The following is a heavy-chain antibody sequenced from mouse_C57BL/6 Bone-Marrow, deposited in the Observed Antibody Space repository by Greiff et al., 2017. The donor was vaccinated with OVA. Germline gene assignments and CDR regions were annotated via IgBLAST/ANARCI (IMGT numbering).Heavy chain of an antibody. J-gene: IGHJ4*01. Sequence: VQLQESGPGLVKPSQSLSLPCSVTCYSIPSGYYWNWVRQFPGNKLEWMGYISYDGSNNYNPSLKNRISITRDTSKNQFFLKLNSVTTEDTATYYCARNAYYSNYDYYAMDYWGQGTSVTVSS. CDR1: CYSIPSGYY. V-gene: IGHV3-6*01. CDR2: ISYDGSN. CDR3: ARNAYYSNYDYYAMDY. D-gene: IGHD2-5*01.